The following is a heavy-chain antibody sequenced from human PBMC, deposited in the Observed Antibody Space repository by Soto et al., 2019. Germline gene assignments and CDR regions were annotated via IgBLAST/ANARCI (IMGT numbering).Heavy chain of an antibody. Sequence: SETLSLTCAVYGASLRDNYCNWLRQPPGKGLEWIGEINHSGNTNYNPSLRRRVTISIDTSKNQLSLNLRSVSAADTAVYYCARRRGEFDAWGQGTPGTRSS. CDR3: ARRRGEFDA. J-gene: IGHJ5*02. CDR2: INHSGNT. CDR1: GASLRDNY. D-gene: IGHD3-10*01. V-gene: IGHV4-34*01.